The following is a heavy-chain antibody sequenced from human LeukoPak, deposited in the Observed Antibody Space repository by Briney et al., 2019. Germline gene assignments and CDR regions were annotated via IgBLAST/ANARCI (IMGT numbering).Heavy chain of an antibody. V-gene: IGHV3-20*04. J-gene: IGHJ4*02. Sequence: PGGSLRLSCTASGFSFDDYGMSWVRQAPGKGLEWVSGINWNGGSTGYADSVKGRFTISRDNAKNSLYLQMNSLRAEDTALYYCAKDPFGSIAAAGGFDYWGQGTLVTVSS. CDR1: GFSFDDYG. D-gene: IGHD6-13*01. CDR3: AKDPFGSIAAAGGFDY. CDR2: INWNGGST.